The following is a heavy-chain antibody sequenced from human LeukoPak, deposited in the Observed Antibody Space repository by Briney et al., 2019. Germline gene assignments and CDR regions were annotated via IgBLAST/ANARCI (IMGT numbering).Heavy chain of an antibody. CDR2: INSDGITT. V-gene: IGHV3-74*01. J-gene: IGHJ4*02. CDR3: ARDGSLPDY. CDR1: GFAFSSYW. Sequence: GGSLRLSCAASGFAFSSYWMHWVRQAPGEGLVWVSRINSDGITTSYADSVKGRFTISRDNATNTLYLQMNSLRVEDTALYFCARDGSLPDYWGQGTLVTVSS.